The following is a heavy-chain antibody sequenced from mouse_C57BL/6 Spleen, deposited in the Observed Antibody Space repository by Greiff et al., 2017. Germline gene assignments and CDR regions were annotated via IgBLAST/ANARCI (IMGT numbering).Heavy chain of an antibody. Sequence: VQLQQSGAELVKPGASVTMSCKASGYTFTSYWITWVKQRPGQGLEWIGDIYPGSGSTNYNEKFKSKATLTVDTSSSTAYMQLSSLTSEDSAVYYCARRHYYYGSSSDYYAMDYWGQGTSVTVSS. CDR3: ARRHYYYGSSSDYYAMDY. D-gene: IGHD1-1*01. V-gene: IGHV1-55*01. CDR2: IYPGSGST. CDR1: GYTFTSYW. J-gene: IGHJ4*01.